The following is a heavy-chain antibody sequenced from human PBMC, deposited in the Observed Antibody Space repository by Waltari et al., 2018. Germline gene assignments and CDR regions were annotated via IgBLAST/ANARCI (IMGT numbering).Heavy chain of an antibody. D-gene: IGHD2-21*01. J-gene: IGHJ6*03. V-gene: IGHV1-2*06. CDR2: INPNSGGT. CDR3: AREWGDFAVGYYYMDV. Sequence: QVQLVQSGAEVKKPGASVKVSCTASGYTFTGYYMHWVRQAPGQGLEWMGRINPNSGGTNYAQKFQGRDTRTRDTSISTAYMELSRLRSDDTAVYYCAREWGDFAVGYYYMDVWGKGTTVTVSS. CDR1: GYTFTGYY.